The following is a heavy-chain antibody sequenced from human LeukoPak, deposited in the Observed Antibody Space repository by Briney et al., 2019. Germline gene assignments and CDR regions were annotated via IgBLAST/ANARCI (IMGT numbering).Heavy chain of an antibody. V-gene: IGHV4-59*01. Sequence: SETLSLTCTVSGGSMRNNYWSWLRQPPGKGLEWIGHIYYTGSTNYNPSLKSRVTISVDTSKNQFSLKVSSVTAADTAVYYCARGAGWYAYWGQGSLVTVSS. D-gene: IGHD6-19*01. J-gene: IGHJ4*02. CDR1: GGSMRNNY. CDR2: IYYTGST. CDR3: ARGAGWYAY.